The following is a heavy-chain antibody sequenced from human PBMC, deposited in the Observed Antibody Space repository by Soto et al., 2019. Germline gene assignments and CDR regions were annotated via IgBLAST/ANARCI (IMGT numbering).Heavy chain of an antibody. D-gene: IGHD6-19*01. J-gene: IGHJ4*02. CDR1: GFTFSSYG. V-gene: IGHV3-33*01. CDR3: ARDSHVGSGWQLTADY. Sequence: GGSLRLSCAASGFTFSSYGMHWVRQAPGKGLEWVAVIWYDGSNKYYAESVKGRFTISRDNSRNTLYLQMNNLRAEDTAVYYCARDSHVGSGWQLTADYWGQGTLVTVSS. CDR2: IWYDGSNK.